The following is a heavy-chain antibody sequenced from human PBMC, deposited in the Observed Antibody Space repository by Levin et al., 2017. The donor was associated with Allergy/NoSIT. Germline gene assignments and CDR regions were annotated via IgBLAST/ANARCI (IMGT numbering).Heavy chain of an antibody. J-gene: IGHJ4*01. CDR2: IRSKAYGGTT. CDR1: GFTFGDYA. D-gene: IGHD2-2*02. Sequence: GGSLRLSCTASGFTFGDYAMSWFRQAPGKGLEWVGFIRSKAYGGTTEYAASVKGRFTISRDDSKSIAYLQMNSLKTEDTAVYYCTSDPQLLYGPPRNSVDCWGHGPLLTVAS. V-gene: IGHV3-49*03. CDR3: TSDPQLLYGPPRNSVDC.